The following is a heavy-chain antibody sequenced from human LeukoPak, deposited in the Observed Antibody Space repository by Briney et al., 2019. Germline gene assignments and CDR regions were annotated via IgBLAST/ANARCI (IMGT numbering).Heavy chain of an antibody. V-gene: IGHV3-21*01. CDR3: ASLHSSSWYELM. J-gene: IGHJ4*02. CDR1: GFTFSSYS. CDR2: ISSSSSYI. Sequence: PGGSLRLSCAASGFTFSSYSMNWVRQAPGKGLEWVSSISSSSSYIYYADSVKGRFTISRDNAKNSLYLQMNSLRAEDTAVYYCASLHSSSWYELMWGQGILVTVSS. D-gene: IGHD6-13*01.